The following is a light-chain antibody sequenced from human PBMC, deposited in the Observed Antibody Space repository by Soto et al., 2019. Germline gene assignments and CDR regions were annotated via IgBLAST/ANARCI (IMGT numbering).Light chain of an antibody. J-gene: IGKJ2*01. Sequence: EIVMTQSPATLSVSPGERATLSCRATQSVSSNLAWYQQKPGQAPRLLIYGASTRATGIPARSSGSGSGTEFTLTITSFQSEDFAVYYCQQYNNCPRCVGRGTVLVIK. CDR3: QQYNNCPRC. CDR2: GAS. V-gene: IGKV3-15*01. CDR1: QSVSSN.